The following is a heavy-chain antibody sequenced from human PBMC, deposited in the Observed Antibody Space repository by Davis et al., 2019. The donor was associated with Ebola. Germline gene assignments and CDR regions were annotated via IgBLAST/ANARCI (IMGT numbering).Heavy chain of an antibody. Sequence: GESLKISCKGSGYSFTSYWIGWVRQMPGKGLEWMGIIYPGDSDARYSPSFPGQVTISVAKSINTAYLQWSSLKASDTAIYYCARTNNYGGVGRFDPWGQGTLVTVSS. CDR1: GYSFTSYW. V-gene: IGHV5-51*01. D-gene: IGHD4-11*01. J-gene: IGHJ5*02. CDR2: IYPGDSDA. CDR3: ARTNNYGGVGRFDP.